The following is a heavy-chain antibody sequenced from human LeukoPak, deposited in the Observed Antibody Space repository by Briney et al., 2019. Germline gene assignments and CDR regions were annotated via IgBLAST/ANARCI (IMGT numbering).Heavy chain of an antibody. V-gene: IGHV3-21*01. CDR2: ISSSSSYI. J-gene: IGHJ4*02. D-gene: IGHD2-2*01. Sequence: GGSLRLSCAASGLTFSSYWMHWVRQAPGKGLEWVSSISSSSSYIYYADSVKGRFTISRDNAKNSLYLQMNSLRAEDTAVYYCARAAPAATAGVDYWGQGTLVTVSS. CDR1: GLTFSSYW. CDR3: ARAAPAATAGVDY.